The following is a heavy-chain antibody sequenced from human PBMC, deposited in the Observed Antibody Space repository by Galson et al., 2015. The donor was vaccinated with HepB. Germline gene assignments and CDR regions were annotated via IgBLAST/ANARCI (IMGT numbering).Heavy chain of an antibody. J-gene: IGHJ1*01. CDR2: IRSEVDGGAT. CDR3: TTASLITF. CDR1: GLTFSSAW. Sequence: SPRLSCAVSGLTFSSAWMSWVRQAPGKGLEWVGRIRSEVDGGATDYAAPLEGRFTLSRDDSRNILYLQMNNLKIEDTATYYCTTASLITFWGLGTLVTVSS. D-gene: IGHD3-16*01. V-gene: IGHV3-15*01.